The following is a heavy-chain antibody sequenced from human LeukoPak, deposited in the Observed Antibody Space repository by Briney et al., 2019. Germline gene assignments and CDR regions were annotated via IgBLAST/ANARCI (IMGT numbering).Heavy chain of an antibody. CDR3: AIGGDSSTSCYRCFNF. D-gene: IGHD2-2*02. CDR1: GYRFTNYW. V-gene: IGHV5-51*01. J-gene: IGHJ4*02. Sequence: GESLKISCTGSGYRFTNYWIGWVRQMPGKGLEWMGVIYPGDSDTRYSPSFQGQVTISADKSITTAYLQWSSLKASDTAMYYCAIGGDSSTSCYRCFNFWGREPWSPSPQ. CDR2: IYPGDSDT.